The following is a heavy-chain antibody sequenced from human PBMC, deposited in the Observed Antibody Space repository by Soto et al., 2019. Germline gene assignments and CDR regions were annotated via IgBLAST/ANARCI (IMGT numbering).Heavy chain of an antibody. CDR3: ARHGFYGDYSSNYFDP. J-gene: IGHJ5*02. V-gene: IGHV5-51*01. D-gene: IGHD4-17*01. CDR1: GYSFTYYW. CDR2: IYPSDPDT. Sequence: PGESLKISCKGSGYSFTYYWIAWVRQMPGKGLEYMGIIYPSDPDTRYSPSFQGQVTISADKSINTAYLQWSSLKASDTAMYYCARHGFYGDYSSNYFDPWGQGTLVTVSS.